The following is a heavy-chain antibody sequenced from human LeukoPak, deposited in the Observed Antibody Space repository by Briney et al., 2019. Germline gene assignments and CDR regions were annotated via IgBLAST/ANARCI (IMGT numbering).Heavy chain of an antibody. D-gene: IGHD2-15*01. CDR2: INPAGSEA. CDR1: GFSFSAYW. V-gene: IGHV3-7*01. J-gene: IGHJ4*02. CDR3: ARFGYVAAVDV. Sequence: GGSLRLSCAASGFSFSAYWMTWVRQAPGTGLEWVANINPAGSEAYYVDPVKGRFSISRDNAKNLVYLQMNSLRAEDTAVYHCARFGYVAAVDVWGQGTPVTVSS.